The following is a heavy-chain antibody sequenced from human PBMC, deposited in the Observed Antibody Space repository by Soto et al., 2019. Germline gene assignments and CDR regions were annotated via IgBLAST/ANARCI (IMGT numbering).Heavy chain of an antibody. CDR2: ITSSSSTM. V-gene: IGHV3-48*01. Sequence: EAQLVESGGGLVQPGGSLRLSCGPSELMLRTYSLNWVRQAPGEGLEWVSSITSSSSTMYYADSVKGRFTITRDNAKNSLYLQMNSLRAEDTAVYYCVREVEYCTNGVCFPYFDYWGQGTLVTVSS. CDR1: ELMLRTYS. D-gene: IGHD2-8*01. J-gene: IGHJ4*02. CDR3: VREVEYCTNGVCFPYFDY.